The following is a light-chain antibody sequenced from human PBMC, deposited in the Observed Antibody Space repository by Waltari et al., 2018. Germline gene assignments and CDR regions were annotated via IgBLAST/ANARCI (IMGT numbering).Light chain of an antibody. CDR1: TSNIGSNT. V-gene: IGLV1-44*01. CDR2: TNN. Sequence: QSVLTQPPSASGTPGQRVTISCSGSTSNIGSNTVTWYQQVPGTAPKLLLYTNNQRPSGVPDRFSGSKSGTSASLAISGLQSEDEADYYCAAWDDSLKGYVFGPGTKVTVL. J-gene: IGLJ1*01. CDR3: AAWDDSLKGYV.